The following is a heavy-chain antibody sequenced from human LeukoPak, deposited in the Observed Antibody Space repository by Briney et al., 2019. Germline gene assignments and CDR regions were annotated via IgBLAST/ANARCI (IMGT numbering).Heavy chain of an antibody. J-gene: IGHJ4*02. CDR1: GCTFSTYA. Sequence: GGALRLSCAASGCTFSTYALDWVRQAPGMGLEGVSASSGSGDTTYYADSVTGRFTISRDNSRDTLFLQMSSLRVEDTAVYYCVKDRGSGWYVLYWGQGTLVTVSS. D-gene: IGHD6-19*01. CDR3: VKDRGSGWYVLY. V-gene: IGHV3-23*01. CDR2: SSGSGDTT.